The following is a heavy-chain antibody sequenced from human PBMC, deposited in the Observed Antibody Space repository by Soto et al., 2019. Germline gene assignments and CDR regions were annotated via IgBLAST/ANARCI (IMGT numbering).Heavy chain of an antibody. CDR3: ARAGSTIFGVVTYNWFDP. Sequence: ASVKVSCKASGYTFTGYYMHWVRQAPGQGLEWMGWINPNSGGTNYAQKFQGWVTMTRDTSISTAYMELSRLRSDDTAVYYCARAGSTIFGVVTYNWFDPWGQGTLVTVSS. CDR2: INPNSGGT. CDR1: GYTFTGYY. V-gene: IGHV1-2*04. D-gene: IGHD3-3*01. J-gene: IGHJ5*02.